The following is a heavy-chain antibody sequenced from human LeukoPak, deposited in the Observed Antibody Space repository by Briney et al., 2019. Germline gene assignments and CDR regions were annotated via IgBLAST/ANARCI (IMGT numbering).Heavy chain of an antibody. CDR1: GYTFTSYA. V-gene: IGHV7-4-1*02. J-gene: IGHJ5*02. Sequence: ASVKVSCKASGYTFTSYAMNWVRQAPGQGLEWMGWINTNTGNPTYAQGFTGRFVLPLDTSVSTAYLQISSLKAEDTAVYYCARAMVDIVATTIPWWFDPWGQGTLVTVSS. CDR2: INTNTGNP. CDR3: ARAMVDIVATTIPWWFDP. D-gene: IGHD5-12*01.